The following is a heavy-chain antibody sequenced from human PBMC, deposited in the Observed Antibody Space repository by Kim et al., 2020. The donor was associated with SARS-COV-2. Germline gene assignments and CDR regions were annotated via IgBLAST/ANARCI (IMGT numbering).Heavy chain of an antibody. J-gene: IGHJ4*02. V-gene: IGHV3-7*01. D-gene: IGHD6-13*01. CDR3: GRDYSD. CDR2: KEDGSGK. Sequence: KEDGSGKYYVDPVKGRFTISRDNAKNSLFLQMNSLRAEDAAVYYCGRDYSDWGQGTLVTVSS.